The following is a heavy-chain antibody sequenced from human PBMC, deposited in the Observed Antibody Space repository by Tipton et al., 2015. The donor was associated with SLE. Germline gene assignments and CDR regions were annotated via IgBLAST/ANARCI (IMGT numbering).Heavy chain of an antibody. J-gene: IGHJ5*02. V-gene: IGHV4-34*06. D-gene: IGHD2-2*02. Sequence: TLSLTCAVYGGSFNGHYWNWFRQPPGKGLEWIGSMYYSGITYYNPSLKSRVTMSIDTSKNQFSLKLASVTAADTAVYYCARTGGFCTRTDCYTWGQGTLVTVSS. CDR3: ARTGGFCTRTDCYT. CDR2: MYYSGIT. CDR1: GGSFNGHY.